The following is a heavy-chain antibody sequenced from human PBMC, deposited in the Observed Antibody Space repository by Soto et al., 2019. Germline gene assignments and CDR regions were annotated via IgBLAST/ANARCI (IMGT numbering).Heavy chain of an antibody. Sequence: SLTCAVSGYSISSGYYWGWIRQPPGKGLEWIGSIYHSGSTYYNPSLKSRVTISVDTSKNQFSLKVRFVTAADTAVYYCARVMGYFDYWGQGTLVTVSS. CDR2: IYHSGST. D-gene: IGHD3-16*01. CDR3: ARVMGYFDY. J-gene: IGHJ4*02. V-gene: IGHV4-38-2*01. CDR1: GYSISSGYY.